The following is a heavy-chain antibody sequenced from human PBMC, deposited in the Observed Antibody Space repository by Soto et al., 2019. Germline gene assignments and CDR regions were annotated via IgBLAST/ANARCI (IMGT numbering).Heavy chain of an antibody. J-gene: IGHJ5*01. D-gene: IGHD3-16*01. Sequence: QVQLVQSGAEVKKPGSSVKVSCKASGGTFSNYAISWVRQAPGQGLEWRGGIIVLFGTTNYAQKFRGRITDNADQTTRTVCMELGNLRFDDTAISYWAPARGGSLYNWFDPWGQGTLVTVSS. CDR1: GGTFSNYA. CDR3: APARGGSLYNWFDP. CDR2: IIVLFGTT. V-gene: IGHV1-69*01.